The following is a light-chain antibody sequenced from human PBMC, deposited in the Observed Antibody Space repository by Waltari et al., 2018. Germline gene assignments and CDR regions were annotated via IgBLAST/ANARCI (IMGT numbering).Light chain of an antibody. V-gene: IGKV1-9*01. CDR3: QQFNIYPYT. Sequence: IQLTQSPSSLSASVGDRVTITCRASQGISSYLAWYQQKPGKAPKLLIYSASTLQSGVPSRFSGSGSGTDFTLTINSLQPEDFAAYYCQQFNIYPYTFGQGTKLEIK. CDR2: SAS. J-gene: IGKJ2*01. CDR1: QGISSY.